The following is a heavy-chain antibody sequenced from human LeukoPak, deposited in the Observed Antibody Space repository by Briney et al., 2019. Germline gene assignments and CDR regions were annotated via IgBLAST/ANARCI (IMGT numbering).Heavy chain of an antibody. CDR2: IYSGGST. CDR1: GFTVSSNY. J-gene: IGHJ6*02. CDR3: ARRNAMDV. Sequence: QAGGSLRLSCAASGFTVSSNYMSWVRQAPGKGLEWVSVIYSGGSTYYADSVKGRFTVSRDDAKSSLYLQMNSLRAEDTAVYYCARRNAMDVWGQGTTVIVFS. V-gene: IGHV3-53*01.